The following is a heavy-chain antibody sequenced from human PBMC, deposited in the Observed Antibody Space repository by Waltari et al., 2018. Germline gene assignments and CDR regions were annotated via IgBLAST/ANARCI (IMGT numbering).Heavy chain of an antibody. D-gene: IGHD1-1*01. Sequence: QVHLVQSGAEVKKPGASVKVSCKASGYTFTDYYIHWVRQAPGQGLECMGWINLNSGAANYAQSFQGRVTLTRDTSINTVYMELSRLRSDDTAVYYCAKVSKTTTDPGTWGQGNLITVSS. CDR3: AKVSKTTTDPGT. CDR2: INLNSGAA. CDR1: GYTFTDYY. V-gene: IGHV1-2*02. J-gene: IGHJ5*02.